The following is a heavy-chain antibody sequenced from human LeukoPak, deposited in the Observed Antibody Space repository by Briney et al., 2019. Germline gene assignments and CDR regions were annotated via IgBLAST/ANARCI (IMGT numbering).Heavy chain of an antibody. CDR3: ISGYYYDSSGYYWSLDY. D-gene: IGHD3-22*01. CDR2: ISYDGSNK. V-gene: IGHV3-30*01. Sequence: GGSLRLSCAASGFTFSSYAMHWVRQAPGKGLEWGAVISYDGSNKYYADSVKGRFTISRDNSKNTLYLQMNSLRAEDTAVYYCISGYYYDSSGYYWSLDYWGQGTLVTVSS. J-gene: IGHJ4*02. CDR1: GFTFSSYA.